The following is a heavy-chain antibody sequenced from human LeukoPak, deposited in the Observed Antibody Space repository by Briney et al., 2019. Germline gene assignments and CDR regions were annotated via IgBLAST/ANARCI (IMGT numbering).Heavy chain of an antibody. J-gene: IGHJ5*02. D-gene: IGHD5-24*01. CDR1: GFTFSSYA. Sequence: GRSLRLSCAASGFTFSSYAMHWARQAPGKGLEWVAVISYDGSNKYYADSVKGRFTISRDNSKNTLYLQMNSLRAEDTAVYYCAKDSGDGYKSTPDWFDPWGQGTLVTVSS. CDR3: AKDSGDGYKSTPDWFDP. CDR2: ISYDGSNK. V-gene: IGHV3-30*04.